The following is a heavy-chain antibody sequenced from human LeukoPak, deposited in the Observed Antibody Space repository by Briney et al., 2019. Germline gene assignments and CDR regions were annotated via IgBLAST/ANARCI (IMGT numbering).Heavy chain of an antibody. Sequence: PSETLSLTCIVSGGSIRSYYWSWIRQPPGKGLERIGYIYYSGSTNYNPSLKSRVTMSVDTSKNQFSLKLSSVTAADTAVYYCARGTRVGDAFDIWGQGTEVTVSS. CDR3: ARGTRVGDAFDI. V-gene: IGHV4-59*01. D-gene: IGHD1-26*01. J-gene: IGHJ3*02. CDR2: IYYSGST. CDR1: GGSIRSYY.